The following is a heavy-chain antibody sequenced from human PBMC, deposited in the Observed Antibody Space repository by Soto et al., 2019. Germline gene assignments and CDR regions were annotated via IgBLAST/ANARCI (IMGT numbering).Heavy chain of an antibody. CDR3: ARHPYYYYYGMDV. Sequence: GASVQVPCKASGGTFGSYAISWVRQAPGQGLEWMGWISAFYGNTNYAQKLQGRVTMTTDTSTSTAYMELRSLRSDDTAVYYCARHPYYYYYGMDVWGQGTMVTVSS. J-gene: IGHJ6*02. CDR1: GGTFGSYA. CDR2: ISAFYGNT. V-gene: IGHV1-18*01.